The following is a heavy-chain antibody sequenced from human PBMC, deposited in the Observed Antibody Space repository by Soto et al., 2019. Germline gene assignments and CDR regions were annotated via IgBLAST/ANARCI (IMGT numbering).Heavy chain of an antibody. J-gene: IGHJ4*02. CDR1: GFTFSSYA. CDR3: ATLGEPRLRLAY. D-gene: IGHD3-16*01. Sequence: GGSLRLSCAASGFTFSSYAMSWVRQAPGKGLEWVSAISGSGGSTYYADSVKGRFTISRDNSKNTLYLQMNSLRAEDTAVYYCATLGEPRLRLAYWGQGTLVTVSS. V-gene: IGHV3-23*01. CDR2: ISGSGGST.